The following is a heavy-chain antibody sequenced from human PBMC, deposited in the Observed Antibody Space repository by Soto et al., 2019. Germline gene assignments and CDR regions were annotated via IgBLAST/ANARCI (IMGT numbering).Heavy chain of an antibody. CDR1: GTSISSTFW. D-gene: IGHD2-21*01. CDR2: IYHSGMA. V-gene: IGHV4-4*02. CDR3: ATLPPRIVVVMSPFPS. Sequence: VQLRQSGSGLMKPSGTLSLTCFVSGTSISSTFWWTWVRQAPGKGLEWIGEIYHSGMAKYNPSLKSRVTISVDKSSNQFSLTLTSVTAADTAMYYCATLPPRIVVVMSPFPSWGQGTPVTVSS. J-gene: IGHJ4*02.